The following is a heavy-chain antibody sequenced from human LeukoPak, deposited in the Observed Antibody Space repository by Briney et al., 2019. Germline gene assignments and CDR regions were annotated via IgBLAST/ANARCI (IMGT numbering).Heavy chain of an antibody. CDR3: AKDLKRSYCSSTSCYTWFDY. CDR1: GFTFSSYA. D-gene: IGHD2-2*02. Sequence: PGGSLRLSCAASGFTFSSYAMSWVRQAPGKGLEWVSAISGRGGSTYYADSVKGRFTISRDNSKNTLYLQMNSLRAEDTAVYYCAKDLKRSYCSSTSCYTWFDYWGQGTLVTVSS. V-gene: IGHV3-23*01. CDR2: ISGRGGST. J-gene: IGHJ4*02.